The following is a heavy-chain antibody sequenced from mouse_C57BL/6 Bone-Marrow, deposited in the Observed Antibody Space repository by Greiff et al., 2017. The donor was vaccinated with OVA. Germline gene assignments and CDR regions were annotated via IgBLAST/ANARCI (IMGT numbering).Heavy chain of an antibody. CDR3: ARYYGSSLSYWYFDV. Sequence: VQLQQSGAELARPGASVTLSCKASGYTFTSYGISWVKQRTGQGLEWIGEIYPRSGNTYYNEKFKGKASLTADKSSSTAYMELRSLTAEDSAVYFCARYYGSSLSYWYFDVWGTGTTVTVSS. CDR2: IYPRSGNT. CDR1: GYTFTSYG. J-gene: IGHJ1*03. V-gene: IGHV1-81*01. D-gene: IGHD1-1*01.